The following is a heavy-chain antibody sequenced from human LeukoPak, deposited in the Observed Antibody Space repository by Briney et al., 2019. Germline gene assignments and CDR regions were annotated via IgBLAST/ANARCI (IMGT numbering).Heavy chain of an antibody. V-gene: IGHV3-23*01. CDR1: GFTFSSYA. CDR2: IGGSGGST. D-gene: IGHD3-10*01. Sequence: GGTLRLSCAASGFTFSSYAMSWVRQAPGKGLEWVSVIGGSGGSTNYADSVKGRFTISRDNSKNTLYLQMNSLRVEDTAVYYCARKAGYYYGSGDYWGQGTLVTVSS. CDR3: ARKAGYYYGSGDY. J-gene: IGHJ4*02.